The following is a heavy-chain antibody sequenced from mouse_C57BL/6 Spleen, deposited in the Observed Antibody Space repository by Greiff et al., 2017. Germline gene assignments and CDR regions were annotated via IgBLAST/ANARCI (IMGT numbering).Heavy chain of an antibody. CDR2: IWSGGSA. CDR3: ARNCGTGDYFDD. D-gene: IGHD4-1*01. J-gene: IGHJ2*01. V-gene: IGHV2-2*01. CDR1: GFSLTSYG. Sequence: QVQLQQSGPGLVQPSQSLSITCTVSGFSLTSYGVHWVRQSPGKGLEWLGVIWSGGSADYNAAFISRLSISKDNSKSQVFFKMNSLHADDTAIYYCARNCGTGDYFDDRGQGTTLTVSS.